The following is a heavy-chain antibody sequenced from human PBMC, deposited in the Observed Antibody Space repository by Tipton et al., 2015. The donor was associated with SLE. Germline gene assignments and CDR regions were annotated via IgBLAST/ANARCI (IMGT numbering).Heavy chain of an antibody. Sequence: TLSLTCSVSGGSVSSGGYFWSWTRQNQGKGLEWIGYIYHSGNTYYNPSLKSRLTISVDTSKNQFSLKLTSVTAADTAVYYCTRDRGGYNVDAYDIWGQRTMVTVSS. CDR1: GGSVSSGGYF. CDR2: IYHSGNT. CDR3: TRDRGGYNVDAYDI. D-gene: IGHD5-24*01. V-gene: IGHV4-31*03. J-gene: IGHJ3*02.